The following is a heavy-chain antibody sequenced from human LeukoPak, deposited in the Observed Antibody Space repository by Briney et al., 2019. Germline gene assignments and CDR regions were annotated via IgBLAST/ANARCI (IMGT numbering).Heavy chain of an antibody. Sequence: SETLSLTCAVYGGSFSGYYWSWIRQPPGKGLEWIGEINHSGSTNYNPSLKSRVTISVDTSKNQFSLKLSSVTAADTAVYYCARGPRGTFDWLLRLDYWGQGTLVTVSS. V-gene: IGHV4-34*01. CDR3: ARGPRGTFDWLLRLDY. J-gene: IGHJ4*02. CDR1: GGSFSGYY. CDR2: INHSGST. D-gene: IGHD3-9*01.